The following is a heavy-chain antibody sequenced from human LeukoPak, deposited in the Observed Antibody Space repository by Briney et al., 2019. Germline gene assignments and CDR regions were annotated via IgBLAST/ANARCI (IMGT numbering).Heavy chain of an antibody. CDR3: SRGQSISAVAV. J-gene: IGHJ4*02. V-gene: IGHV4-38-2*02. D-gene: IGHD6-13*01. CDR2: ISHSGTT. CDR1: GFSISSGHY. Sequence: SETLSLTCTVSGFSISSGHYWGWTRQPPGKGLEWIASISHSGTTFYNPSLKSRVTISVDTSKNQLSLTVTSVTAADTAVYYCSRGQSISAVAVWGQGTLVTVSS.